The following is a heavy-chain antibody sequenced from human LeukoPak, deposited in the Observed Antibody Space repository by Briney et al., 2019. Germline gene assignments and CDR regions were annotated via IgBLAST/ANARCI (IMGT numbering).Heavy chain of an antibody. Sequence: ASVKVSCKASGYIFSDYYMHWVRQAPGQGLEWLGWINPKSGAADYAQQFRGRVTMTRDTSINTDYMEMKRVTSDDTAVYCARGAEAETSPLDFWGQGTLVIVS. V-gene: IGHV1-2*02. CDR1: GYIFSDYY. J-gene: IGHJ4*02. D-gene: IGHD6-13*01. CDR2: INPKSGAA. CDR3: ARGAEAETSPLDF.